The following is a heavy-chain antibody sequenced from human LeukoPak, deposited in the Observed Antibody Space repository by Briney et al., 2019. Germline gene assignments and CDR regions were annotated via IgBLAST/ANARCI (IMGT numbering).Heavy chain of an antibody. CDR2: ISGSGGSK. D-gene: IGHD6-6*01. J-gene: IGHJ3*01. Sequence: XVLRLSCAAAGFTFSGYGMRWGRQAPGKGLEGVSGISGSGGSKYYADSVKGPFTISRDNSKSTLYLQISSLRAEDTAVYYCAKGGSAHDAFDFWGQGTMVTVSS. CDR1: GFTFSGYG. V-gene: IGHV3-23*01. CDR3: AKGGSAHDAFDF.